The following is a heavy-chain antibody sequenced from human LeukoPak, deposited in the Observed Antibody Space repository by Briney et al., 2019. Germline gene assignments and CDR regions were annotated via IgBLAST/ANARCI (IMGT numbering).Heavy chain of an antibody. J-gene: IGHJ4*02. CDR2: ISGSGGTT. D-gene: IGHD6-19*01. Sequence: GGSLRLSCAASGFIFSTCAMNWVRQAPGKGLEWVSAISGSGGTTYYADSVKGRFTISRDNSKNTLYLQMNSLRAEDTAVYYCAKPQSDISGWYFDYWGQGTLVTVSS. CDR3: AKPQSDISGWYFDY. V-gene: IGHV3-23*01. CDR1: GFIFSTCA.